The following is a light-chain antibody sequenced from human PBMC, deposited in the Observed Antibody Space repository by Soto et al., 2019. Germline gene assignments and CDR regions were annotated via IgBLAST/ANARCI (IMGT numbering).Light chain of an antibody. CDR1: QSVSRN. V-gene: IGKV3-11*01. Sequence: EIALTQSPATLSVSPGARVALSGRASQSVSRNLAWYQQKPGQPPRLLIFGASTRANGIPARFSGSGSGTDFTLTISGLEPEDFAVYYCQQRTNRPPITFGQGTRLEI. CDR3: QQRTNRPPIT. CDR2: GAS. J-gene: IGKJ5*01.